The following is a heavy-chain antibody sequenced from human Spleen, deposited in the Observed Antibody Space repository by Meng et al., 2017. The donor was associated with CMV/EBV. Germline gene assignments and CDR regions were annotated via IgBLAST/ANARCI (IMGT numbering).Heavy chain of an antibody. Sequence: GESLKISCAASGFTFSDYYMSWIRQAPGKGLEWISYISAGGDNMYYGDSVKGRFIISRDNAKNSVYLQMNSLRVEDTAMYFCARDRVDISSRPFDYWGQGTLVTVSS. J-gene: IGHJ4*02. V-gene: IGHV3-11*04. CDR1: GFTFSDYY. CDR2: ISAGGDNM. D-gene: IGHD6-13*01. CDR3: ARDRVDISSRPFDY.